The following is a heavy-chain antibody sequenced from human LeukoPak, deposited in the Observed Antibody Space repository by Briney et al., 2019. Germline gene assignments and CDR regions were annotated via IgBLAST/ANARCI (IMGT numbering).Heavy chain of an antibody. CDR1: GYTFTSYG. V-gene: IGHV1-18*01. CDR2: ISAYNGNT. D-gene: IGHD2-21*01. Sequence: GASVKVSCKASGYTFTSYGISWVRQAPGQGLEWMGWISAYNGNTNYAQKLQGRVTMTTDTSTTTAYMELRSLRSDDTAVYYCARAFRYCGGDCYDYWGQGTLVTVSS. CDR3: ARAFRYCGGDCYDY. J-gene: IGHJ4*02.